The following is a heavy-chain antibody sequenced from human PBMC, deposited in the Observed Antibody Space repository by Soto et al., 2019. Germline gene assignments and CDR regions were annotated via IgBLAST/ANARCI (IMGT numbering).Heavy chain of an antibody. V-gene: IGHV3-21*01. CDR2: ISSSSSYI. D-gene: IGHD1-1*01. CDR1: GFTFSSYS. CDR3: ARVLTYSVPSTTGTTDYYYYMDV. Sequence: PGGSLRLSCAASGFTFSSYSMNWVRQAPGKGLEWVSSISSSSSYIYYADSVKGRFTISRDNAKNSLYLQMSSLRAEDTAVYYCARVLTYSVPSTTGTTDYYYYMDVWGKGTTVTVSS. J-gene: IGHJ6*03.